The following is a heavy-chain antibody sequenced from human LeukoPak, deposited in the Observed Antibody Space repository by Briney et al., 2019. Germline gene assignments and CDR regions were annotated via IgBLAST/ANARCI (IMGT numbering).Heavy chain of an antibody. CDR2: INPNSGGT. D-gene: IGHD3-9*01. CDR1: GYTFTGYY. V-gene: IGHV1-2*02. J-gene: IGHJ4*02. Sequence: GASVKVSFTASGYTFTGYYMHWVRQAPGQGLEWMGWINPNSGGTNYAQKFQGRVTMTRDTSISTAYMELSRLRSDDTAVYYCARGVRYFDWLLFFDYWGQGTLVTVSS. CDR3: ARGVRYFDWLLFFDY.